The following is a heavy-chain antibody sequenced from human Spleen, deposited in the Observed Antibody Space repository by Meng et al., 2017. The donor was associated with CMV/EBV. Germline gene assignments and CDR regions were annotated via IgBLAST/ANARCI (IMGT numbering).Heavy chain of an antibody. J-gene: IGHJ4*02. CDR2: ISSSGSTI. CDR1: GFTFSDYQ. V-gene: IGHV3-11*04. CDR3: SPGIAAV. D-gene: IGHD6-13*01. Sequence: GESLKISCAASGFTFSDYQMNWIRQAPGKGLEWVSYISSSGSTIFYADSVKGRFTVSRDNAKNSLYLRMNSLRAEDTAVYYCSPGIAAVWGRGTLVTVSS.